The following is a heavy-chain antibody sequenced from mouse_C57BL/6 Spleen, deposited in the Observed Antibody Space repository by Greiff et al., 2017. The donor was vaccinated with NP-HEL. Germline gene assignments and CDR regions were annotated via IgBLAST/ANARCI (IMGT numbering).Heavy chain of an antibody. Sequence: EVKLVDSGGGLVQSGRSLRLSCATSGFTFSDFYMEWVRQAPGKGLEWIAASRNKANDYTTEYSASVKGRFIVSRDTSQSILYLQMNALRAEDTAIYYCARDADGYWYFDVWGTGTTVTVSS. CDR3: ARDADGYWYFDV. V-gene: IGHV7-1*01. CDR1: GFTFSDFY. CDR2: SRNKANDYTT. J-gene: IGHJ1*03. D-gene: IGHD2-3*01.